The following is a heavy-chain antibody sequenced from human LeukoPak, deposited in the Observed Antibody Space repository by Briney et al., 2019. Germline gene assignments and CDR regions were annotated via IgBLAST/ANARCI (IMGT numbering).Heavy chain of an antibody. CDR3: ARNYDILTPPGYFDY. V-gene: IGHV1-69*05. Sequence: GASEKVFCKASGHTFSSYATRWVRQASGQGLEWMEGIIPIFGTANYAQKFQGRVTITTDESTRTGYMELSSLRSEDTAVYYCARNYDILTPPGYFDYWGQRTLVNVSS. J-gene: IGHJ4*02. D-gene: IGHD3-9*01. CDR2: IIPIFGTA. CDR1: GHTFSSYA.